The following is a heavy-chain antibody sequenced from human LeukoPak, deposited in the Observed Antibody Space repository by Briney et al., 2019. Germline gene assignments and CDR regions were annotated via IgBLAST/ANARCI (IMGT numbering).Heavy chain of an antibody. CDR2: MSGSGGNS. J-gene: IGHJ4*02. CDR3: AKDRGSGYSPLDV. CDR1: GFTFKNFA. V-gene: IGHV3-23*01. D-gene: IGHD3-10*01. Sequence: GGSLKLSCKGSGFTFKNFAMTWIRHSPGKGLEWISTMSGSGGNSYYADSLKGRVTISRDNYKNTLYLQIDSLRADDTAVYYCAKDRGSGYSPLDVWGQGTPVTVSS.